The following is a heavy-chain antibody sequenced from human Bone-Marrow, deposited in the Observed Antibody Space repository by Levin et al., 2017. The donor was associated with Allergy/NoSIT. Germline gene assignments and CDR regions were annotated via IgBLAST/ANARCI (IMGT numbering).Heavy chain of an antibody. CDR2: ISGRGGST. D-gene: IGHD2-15*01. CDR3: AKDPWVYCSGGSCYFDY. J-gene: IGHJ4*02. V-gene: IGHV3-23*01. CDR1: GFTFSTDA. Sequence: GESLKISCAASGFTFSTDAMSWVRQAPGKGLEWVSAISGRGGSTYYADSVKGRFTISRDNSKNTLYLQMNSLKAEDTAVYYCAKDPWVYCSGGSCYFDYWGQGTLVTVSS.